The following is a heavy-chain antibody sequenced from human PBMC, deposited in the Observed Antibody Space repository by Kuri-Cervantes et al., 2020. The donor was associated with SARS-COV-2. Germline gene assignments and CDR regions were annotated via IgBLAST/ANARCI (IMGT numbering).Heavy chain of an antibody. CDR1: GYTFTGYY. Sequence: ASVKVSCKASGYTFTGYYMHWVRQAPGQGLEWMVWIIPNSGGTNYAQKFQGRVIMTRDTSISTAYMELRSLRSDDTAVYYCAIHTIYSSGWYRGIDYWGQGTLVTVSS. CDR2: IIPNSGGT. J-gene: IGHJ4*02. D-gene: IGHD6-19*01. V-gene: IGHV1-2*02. CDR3: AIHTIYSSGWYRGIDY.